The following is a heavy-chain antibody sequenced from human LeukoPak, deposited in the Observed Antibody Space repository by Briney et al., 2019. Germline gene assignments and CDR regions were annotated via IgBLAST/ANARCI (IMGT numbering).Heavy chain of an antibody. CDR1: GGTFSSYA. V-gene: IGHV1-69*01. CDR3: AKEGVLGATMTNNWFDP. D-gene: IGHD1-26*01. Sequence: SVKVSCKASGGTFSSYAISWVRQAPGQGLEWMGGIIPIFGTPNYAQNFQGRVTITADESASTAYMELTSLRSEDTAVYYCAKEGVLGATMTNNWFDPWGQGTLVTVSS. CDR2: IIPIFGTP. J-gene: IGHJ5*02.